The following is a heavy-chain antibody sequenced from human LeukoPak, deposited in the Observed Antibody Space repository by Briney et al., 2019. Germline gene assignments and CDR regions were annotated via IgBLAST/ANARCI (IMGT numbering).Heavy chain of an antibody. CDR2: ISGDGART. D-gene: IGHD2-21*01. J-gene: IGHJ4*02. CDR3: AKTVVVITFRFDS. CDR1: GFSFNNYV. V-gene: IGHV3-23*01. Sequence: GGSLRLSCAASGFSFNNYVMSWVRQAPGKGLEWVSAISGDGARTYYADSVKGRFTVSRDNSKNTLDLQMNSLRAEDTAIYYCAKTVVVITFRFDSWGQGSLVTVSS.